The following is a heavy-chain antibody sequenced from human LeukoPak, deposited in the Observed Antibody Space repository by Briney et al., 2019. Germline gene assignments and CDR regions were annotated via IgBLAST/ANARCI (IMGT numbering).Heavy chain of an antibody. Sequence: GEALKISCKGSGYSFTSYWIGWVRQMPGQGLEWMGIIYPGDSDTRYSPSFQGQVTISADKSISTAYLQWSSLNASDTAMYYCATHYYGSGSYYNDFDYWGQGTLVTVSS. J-gene: IGHJ4*02. CDR3: ATHYYGSGSYYNDFDY. CDR1: GYSFTSYW. CDR2: IYPGDSDT. V-gene: IGHV5-51*01. D-gene: IGHD3-10*01.